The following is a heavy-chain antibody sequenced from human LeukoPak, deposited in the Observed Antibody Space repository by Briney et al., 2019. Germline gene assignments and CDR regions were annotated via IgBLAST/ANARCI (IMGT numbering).Heavy chain of an antibody. J-gene: IGHJ4*02. D-gene: IGHD3-10*01. V-gene: IGHV1-2*02. CDR3: AMVRGFGMDY. CDR1: GHSFTNYA. Sequence: ASVKVSCKASGHSFTNYAMNWVRQAPGQGLEWMGWINPNSGGTNYAQKFQGRVTMTRDTSISTAYMELSRLRSDDTAVYYCAMVRGFGMDYWGQGTLVTVSS. CDR2: INPNSGGT.